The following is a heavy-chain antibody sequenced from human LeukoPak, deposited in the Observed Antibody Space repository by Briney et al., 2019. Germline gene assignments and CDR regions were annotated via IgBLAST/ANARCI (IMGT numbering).Heavy chain of an antibody. J-gene: IGHJ6*04. V-gene: IGHV3-30*18. CDR2: ISYDGSNK. CDR3: AKETAAAPLFYYGMDV. D-gene: IGHD6-13*01. CDR1: GFTFSSYG. Sequence: GGSLRLSCAASGFTFSSYGMHWVRQAPGKGLEGVAVISYDGSNKYYADSVKGRFTISRDNSKNTLYLQMNSLRAEDTAVYYCAKETAAAPLFYYGMDVWGKGTTVTVSS.